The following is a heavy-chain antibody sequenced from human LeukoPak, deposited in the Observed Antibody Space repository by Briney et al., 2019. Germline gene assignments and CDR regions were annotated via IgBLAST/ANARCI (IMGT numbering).Heavy chain of an antibody. Sequence: ASVKVSCKASGYTLTGYYMHWVRQAPGQGLEWMGWISAYNGNTNYAQKLQGRVTMTTDTSTSTAYMELRSLRSDDTAVYYCARYHYGSGSYGGWFDPWGQGTLVTVSS. CDR1: GYTLTGYY. CDR2: ISAYNGNT. V-gene: IGHV1-18*04. D-gene: IGHD3-10*01. J-gene: IGHJ5*02. CDR3: ARYHYGSGSYGGWFDP.